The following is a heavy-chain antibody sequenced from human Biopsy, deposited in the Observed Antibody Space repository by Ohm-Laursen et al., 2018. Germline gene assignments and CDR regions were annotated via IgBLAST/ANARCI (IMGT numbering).Heavy chain of an antibody. CDR3: TKADDFWSPEGYYYYFSGMDV. V-gene: IGHV3-33*06. D-gene: IGHD3-3*01. J-gene: IGHJ6*02. CDR1: GFTFSSYG. CDR2: IWYDGSDK. Sequence: SLRLSCSASGFTFSSYGMHWVRQAPGKGLEWVALIWYDGSDKYYANSVKGRFTISRDNSKNILFLQVNNLRAEDTAIYYCTKADDFWSPEGYYYYFSGMDVWGQGTTVTVSS.